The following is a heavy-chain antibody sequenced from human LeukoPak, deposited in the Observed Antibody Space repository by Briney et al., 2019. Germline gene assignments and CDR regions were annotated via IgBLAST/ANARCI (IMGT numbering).Heavy chain of an antibody. Sequence: GGSLRLSCAASGFTFTSFWVHCVRAAPGKGLVWVSRITRDGTSTSYADSVKGRFTISRDNAKNTVYLQKTSLRAEDTAVYYCAKVGYSEMEWLLYSDHWGQGTLVTVSS. J-gene: IGHJ4*02. V-gene: IGHV3-74*01. D-gene: IGHD3-3*01. CDR1: GFTFTSFW. CDR3: AKVGYSEMEWLLYSDH. CDR2: ITRDGTST.